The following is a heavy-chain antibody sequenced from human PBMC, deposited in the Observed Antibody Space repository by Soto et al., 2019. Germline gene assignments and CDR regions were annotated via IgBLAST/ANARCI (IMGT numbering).Heavy chain of an antibody. D-gene: IGHD4-17*01. CDR1: GFTVSSNY. CDR2: VYCGGNT. V-gene: IGHV3-53*02. CDR3: ARDLHGGDYNYYFGVDV. Sequence: EVQLVETGGGLIQPGGSLRLSCAASGFTVSSNYMSWVRQAPGKGREWGSVVYCGGNTYYADSVKGRFTISRDNSKNTLYLQMNSLRAEDTAVYYCARDLHGGDYNYYFGVDVWGQGTTVTVSS. J-gene: IGHJ6*02.